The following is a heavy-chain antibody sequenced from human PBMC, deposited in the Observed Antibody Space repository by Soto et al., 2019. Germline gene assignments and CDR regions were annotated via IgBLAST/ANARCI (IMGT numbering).Heavy chain of an antibody. Sequence: GGSVRLSCAASGFLFSDAWIRWVRQPPGKGLEWVSRIKRRADGETTGYAAPVKGRFTISSDDSSNTLYLQMNNLKTEDTGVYYCMTDVIRSYSVALVGRGPGTQVTVSS. CDR3: MTDVIRSYSVALVG. CDR1: GFLFSDAW. D-gene: IGHD4-4*01. J-gene: IGHJ4*02. V-gene: IGHV3-15*01. CDR2: IKRRADGETT.